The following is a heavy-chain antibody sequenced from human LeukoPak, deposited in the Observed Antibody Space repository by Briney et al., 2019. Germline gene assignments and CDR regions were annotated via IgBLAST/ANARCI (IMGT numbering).Heavy chain of an antibody. V-gene: IGHV4-39*07. D-gene: IGHD2-21*01. CDR3: ARGGGNWSFDY. J-gene: IGHJ4*02. CDR2: INHSGST. Sequence: PSETLSLTCTVSGGSISSSSYYWGWIRQPPGKGLEWIGEINHSGSTNYNPSLKSRVTISVDTSKNQFSLKLSSVTAADTAVYYCARGGGNWSFDYWGQGTLVTVSS. CDR1: GGSISSSSYY.